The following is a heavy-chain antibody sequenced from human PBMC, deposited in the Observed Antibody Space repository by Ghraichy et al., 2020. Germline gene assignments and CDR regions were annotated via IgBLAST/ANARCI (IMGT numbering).Heavy chain of an antibody. CDR1: GGSFSGYY. Sequence: SETLSLTCAVYGASLSCYGGSFSGYYWTWIRQSPGKGLEWIGEISHSGITKYNPSLESRVTISRDTSKNHFSVELRSVTAADAAVYYCARDSSRYQFENRKYYFDYWGQGTLVTVPS. V-gene: IGHV4-34*01. J-gene: IGHJ4*02. D-gene: IGHD6-13*01. CDR2: ISHSGIT. CDR3: ARDSSRYQFENRKYYFDY.